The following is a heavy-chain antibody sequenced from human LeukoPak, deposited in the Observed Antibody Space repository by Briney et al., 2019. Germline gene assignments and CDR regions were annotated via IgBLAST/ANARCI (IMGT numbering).Heavy chain of an antibody. J-gene: IGHJ4*02. CDR2: ISSSGSTI. CDR3: ARAVKIWFGELYVDY. V-gene: IGHV3-11*01. D-gene: IGHD3-10*01. CDR1: GFTFSDYY. Sequence: GGSLRLSCAASGFTFSDYYMSWIRQAPGKGLEWVSYISSSGSTIYYAASVKGRFTISRDNAKNSLYLQMNSLRAEDTAVYYCARAVKIWFGELYVDYWGQGTLVTVSS.